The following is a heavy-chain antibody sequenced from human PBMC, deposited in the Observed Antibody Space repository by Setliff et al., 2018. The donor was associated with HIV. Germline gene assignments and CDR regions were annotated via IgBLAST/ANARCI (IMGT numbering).Heavy chain of an antibody. V-gene: IGHV4-59*01. CDR1: CGSITSYY. D-gene: IGHD1-1*01. J-gene: IGHJ5*02. CDR2: IYYGGST. Sequence: ASETLSLTCTVSCGSITSYYWSWIRQPPGKGLEWIGYIYYGGSTNYNPSLRSRLTISVDTSKNQFSLKLSSVTAADTAVYYCARFRVERRLSNWFDPWGQGTRVT. CDR3: ARFRVERRLSNWFDP.